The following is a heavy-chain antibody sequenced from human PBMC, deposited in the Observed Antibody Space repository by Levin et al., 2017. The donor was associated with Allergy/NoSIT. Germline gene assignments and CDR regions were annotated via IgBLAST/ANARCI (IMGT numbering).Heavy chain of an antibody. J-gene: IGHJ4*02. CDR2: IGTAGDT. CDR1: GFTFSSYD. D-gene: IGHD4-17*01. Sequence: GGSLRLSCAASGFTFSSYDMHWVRQATGKGLEWVSAIGTAGDTYYPGSVKGRFTISRENAKNSLYLQMNSLRAGDTAVYYCARVSRYGDYDYWGQGTLVTVSS. CDR3: ARVSRYGDYDY. V-gene: IGHV3-13*04.